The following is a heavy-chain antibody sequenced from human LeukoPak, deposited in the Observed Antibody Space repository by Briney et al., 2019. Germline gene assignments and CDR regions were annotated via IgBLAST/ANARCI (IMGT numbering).Heavy chain of an antibody. J-gene: IGHJ4*02. CDR3: AREGGYSSSWNYFDY. Sequence: GGSLRLSCAASGFTFSSYSMNWVRQAPGKGLERVSSISSSSSYIYYADSVKGRFTISRDNAKNSLYLQMNSLRAEDTAVYYCAREGGYSSSWNYFDYWGQGTLVTVSS. V-gene: IGHV3-21*01. D-gene: IGHD6-13*01. CDR2: ISSSSSYI. CDR1: GFTFSSYS.